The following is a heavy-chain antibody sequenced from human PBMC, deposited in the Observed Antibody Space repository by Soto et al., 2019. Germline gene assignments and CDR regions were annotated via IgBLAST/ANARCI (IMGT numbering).Heavy chain of an antibody. D-gene: IGHD1-1*01. J-gene: IGHJ3*02. V-gene: IGHV4-59*01. CDR3: ARMNQLAPKRNAFDI. CDR2: VHYSGST. CDR1: DDSIIHYF. Sequence: SAPLSLTCTVSDDSIIHYFWTWIRQPPGMGLEWIGYVHYSGSTDYNPSLKSRVTTSVDTSKNQFSLKLSFVTAADTAVYYCARMNQLAPKRNAFDIWGQGTMVTVSS.